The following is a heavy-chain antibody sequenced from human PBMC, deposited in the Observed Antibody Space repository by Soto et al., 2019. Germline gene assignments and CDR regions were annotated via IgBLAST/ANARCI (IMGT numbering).Heavy chain of an antibody. CDR3: ARDLGAAANS. D-gene: IGHD2-15*01. CDR1: GFTFSRYG. Sequence: QVQLVDSGGGVVQPGRSLRLSCVASGFTFSRYGMHWVRQAPGKGLEWVAVIWYDGNKKYYADSVKGRFTISRDNSKNTLHLQINSLRAEDTAVYYCARDLGAAANSWGQGTLVTVSS. V-gene: IGHV3-33*01. CDR2: IWYDGNKK. J-gene: IGHJ4*02.